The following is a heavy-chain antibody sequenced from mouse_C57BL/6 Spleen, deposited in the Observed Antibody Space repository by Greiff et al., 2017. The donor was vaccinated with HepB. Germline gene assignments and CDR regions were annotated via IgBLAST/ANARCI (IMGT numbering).Heavy chain of an antibody. CDR1: GYAFSSSW. D-gene: IGHD2-1*01. CDR2: IYPGDGDT. J-gene: IGHJ4*01. CDR3: ARSIYYGRGYYAMDY. V-gene: IGHV1-82*01. Sequence: VQLQQSGPELVKPGASVKISCKASGYAFSSSWMNWVKQRPGKGLEWIGRIYPGDGDTNYNGKFKGKATLTADKSSSTAYMQLSSLTSEDSAVYFCARSIYYGRGYYAMDYWGQGTSVTVSS.